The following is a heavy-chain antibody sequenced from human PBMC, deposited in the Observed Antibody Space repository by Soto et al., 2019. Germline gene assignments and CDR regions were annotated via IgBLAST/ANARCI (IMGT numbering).Heavy chain of an antibody. V-gene: IGHV4-31*03. CDR1: GGSISSGGYY. CDR2: IYYSGST. J-gene: IGHJ3*02. D-gene: IGHD3-22*01. Sequence: PSETLSLTCTVSGGSISSGGYYWSWIRQHPGKGLEWIGYIYYSGSTYYNPSLKSRVTISVDTSKNQFSLKLSSVTAADTAVYYCARDEYFGRSGYSSDAFDIWGQGTIVTVSS. CDR3: ARDEYFGRSGYSSDAFDI.